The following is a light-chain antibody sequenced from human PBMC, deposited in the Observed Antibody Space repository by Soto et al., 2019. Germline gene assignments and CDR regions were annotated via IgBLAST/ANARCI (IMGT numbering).Light chain of an antibody. CDR2: EVT. CDR3: CSYAGITTWV. V-gene: IGLV2-23*02. Sequence: QSALTQPASVSGSPGQSITISCTGTSSDVGRYNRVSWYQHHPGKAPKLMIYEVTQRPSGVSNRFSGSKSGNTASLTISGLQAEDEAEYYCCSYAGITTWVFGGGPKLTVL. J-gene: IGLJ3*02. CDR1: SSDVGRYNR.